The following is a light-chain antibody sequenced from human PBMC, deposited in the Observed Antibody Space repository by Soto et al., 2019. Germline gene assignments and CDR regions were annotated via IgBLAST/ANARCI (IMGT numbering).Light chain of an antibody. V-gene: IGLV2-14*01. CDR1: SRDVGGYNY. J-gene: IGLJ1*01. CDR3: SSYTSSSTLV. Sequence: QSVLTQPASVSGSPGRSITISCTGTSRDVGGYNYVSWYQQHPGKAPKLMISEVRYRPSGVSDRLSGSKSGNTASLTISGLQAEDEADYCCSSYTSSSTLVFGAGTKVTVL. CDR2: EVR.